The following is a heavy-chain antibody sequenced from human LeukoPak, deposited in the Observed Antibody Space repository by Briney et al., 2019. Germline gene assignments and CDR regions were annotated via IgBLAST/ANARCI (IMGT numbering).Heavy chain of an antibody. D-gene: IGHD1-14*01. Sequence: SETLSLTCTVSGGSITNYYWTWIRQPPGKGLEWIGYIHYSGSTNYNPSLKSRVTISVDTSKNQFSLKLSSVTAADTAVYYCARASITYYYYYYMGVWGKGXTVTXSS. CDR1: GGSITNYY. J-gene: IGHJ6*03. V-gene: IGHV4-59*01. CDR3: ARASITYYYYYYMGV. CDR2: IHYSGST.